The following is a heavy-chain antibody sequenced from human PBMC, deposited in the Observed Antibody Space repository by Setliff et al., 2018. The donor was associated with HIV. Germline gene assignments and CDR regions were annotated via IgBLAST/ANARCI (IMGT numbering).Heavy chain of an antibody. CDR1: GFSLTTSGVG. D-gene: IGHD2-15*01. CDR3: AHQELGYCSGGSCPPPHAFDI. V-gene: IGHV2-5*02. CDR2: IYWDDDK. J-gene: IGHJ3*02. Sequence: TLVKPTQTLTLTCTFSGFSLTTSGVGVGWIRQPPGKALEWLALIYWDDDKRYNTSLKSRLTINKDTSKNQVVLTRTTMDPADTATYFCAHQELGYCSGGSCPPPHAFDIWGQGTMVTVSS.